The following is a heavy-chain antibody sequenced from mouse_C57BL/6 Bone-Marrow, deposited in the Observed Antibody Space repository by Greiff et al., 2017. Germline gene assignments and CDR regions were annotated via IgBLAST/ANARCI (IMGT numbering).Heavy chain of an antibody. CDR2: INPGSGGT. CDR1: GYAFTNYL. Sequence: QVQLQQSGAELVRPGTSVKVSCKASGYAFTNYLIEWVKQRPGQGLEWIGVINPGSGGTNYNEKFKGKATLTADKSSSTAYMQLSSLTSEDSAVYFCARVFYYEYYYAMYYCGQGTSVTVSS. J-gene: IGHJ4*01. D-gene: IGHD2-4*01. CDR3: ARVFYYEYYYAMYY. V-gene: IGHV1-54*01.